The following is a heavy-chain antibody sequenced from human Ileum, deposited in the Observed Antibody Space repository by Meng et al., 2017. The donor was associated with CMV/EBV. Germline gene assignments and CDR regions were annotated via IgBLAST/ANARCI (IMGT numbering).Heavy chain of an antibody. CDR3: ARAQVAFDF. Sequence: KVSCKASGYTFINYYMHWVRQAPGQGLEWMGIINPNGGATVYAQKFQARVTMIRDTSTNTVYMYLSSLRSEDTAIYYCARAQVAFDFWGQGTLVTVSS. CDR1: GYTFINYY. V-gene: IGHV1-46*01. D-gene: IGHD2-15*01. CDR2: INPNGGAT. J-gene: IGHJ4*02.